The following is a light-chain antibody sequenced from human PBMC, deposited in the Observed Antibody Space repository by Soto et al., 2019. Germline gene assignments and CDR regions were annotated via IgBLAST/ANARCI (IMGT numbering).Light chain of an antibody. V-gene: IGKV1-33*01. CDR3: QHYDNLPPT. J-gene: IGKJ4*01. Sequence: DIQMTQSPSSLSASVGDIVPITCRASQDISNYLKWYQQKPGKAPKLLNSAASTVETGVPSKCGGSGSGTDFTFTISSLQPEDIATYYCQHYDNLPPTFGGGTKVDIK. CDR2: AAS. CDR1: QDISNY.